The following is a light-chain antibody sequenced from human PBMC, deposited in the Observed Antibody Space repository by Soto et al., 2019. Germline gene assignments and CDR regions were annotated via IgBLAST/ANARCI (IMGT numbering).Light chain of an antibody. Sequence: IQMTQSPPSLSASVGDRLSITCRASQVITNDLGWYQQKPGKAPKRLIYAASTLQSGVPSRFSGSGSGTEFTLTISSLQPEDVATYYCLQLNTYPWTFGQGTKVDIK. CDR1: QVITND. J-gene: IGKJ1*01. CDR2: AAS. CDR3: LQLNTYPWT. V-gene: IGKV1-17*01.